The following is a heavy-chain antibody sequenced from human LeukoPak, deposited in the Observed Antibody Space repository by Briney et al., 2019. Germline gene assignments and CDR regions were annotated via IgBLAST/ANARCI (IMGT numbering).Heavy chain of an antibody. J-gene: IGHJ6*03. V-gene: IGHV1-18*01. D-gene: IGHD3-16*01. CDR1: GYTFTSYG. CDR2: ISPYNGNT. CDR3: ARGSRPTLGGYYYYYMDV. Sequence: GASVKVSCKASGYTFTSYGISWVRQAPEQGLRWRVWISPYNGNTKYAQKPQGRVTMTTDTSTSTAYLELRSLRSDDTAVYYCARGSRPTLGGYYYYYMDVWIKGTTVSVSS.